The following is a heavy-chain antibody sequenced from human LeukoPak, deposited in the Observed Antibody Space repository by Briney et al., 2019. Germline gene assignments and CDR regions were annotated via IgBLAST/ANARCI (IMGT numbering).Heavy chain of an antibody. CDR3: AKGGIAAAGTSLYYYYMDV. J-gene: IGHJ6*03. CDR2: ISYDGRNK. D-gene: IGHD6-13*01. V-gene: IGHV3-30*04. CDR1: GFTFSNFA. Sequence: GGSLRLSCAASGFTFSNFAMHWVRQAPGKGLEWVAVISYDGRNKFDADSVKGRFTISRDNSKNTLYLQMNSLRAEDTAVYYCAKGGIAAAGTSLYYYYMDVWGKGTTVTVSS.